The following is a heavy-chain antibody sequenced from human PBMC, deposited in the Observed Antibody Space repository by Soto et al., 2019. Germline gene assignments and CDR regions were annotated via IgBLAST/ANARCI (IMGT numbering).Heavy chain of an antibody. CDR3: AELPTAAGYLEV. CDR1: GGTISSYP. Sequence: QVQLVQSGAEVKKPGSSVKVSCKASGGTISSYPISWVRQAPGQGLEWMGRIIPILGIANYAQKFQGRGTITAEKSTITAYLERSSRRSDDTCLYYCAELPTAAGYLEVWGQGTLVTGSS. V-gene: IGHV1-69*02. J-gene: IGHJ4*02. D-gene: IGHD6-13*01. CDR2: IIPILGIA.